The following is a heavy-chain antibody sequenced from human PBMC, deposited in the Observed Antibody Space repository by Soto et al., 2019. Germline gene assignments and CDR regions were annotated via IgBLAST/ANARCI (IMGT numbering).Heavy chain of an antibody. V-gene: IGHV3-23*01. Sequence: GGSLRLSCAASGFTFSTYAMTWVRQAPGKGLKWVSALSASGATTYHADSVKGRFTISRDNSKNTLYLQMNSLRAEDTAVYYCARGGSFAAAGEIDYWGQGSLVTGSA. D-gene: IGHD6-13*01. CDR2: LSASGATT. J-gene: IGHJ4*02. CDR1: GFTFSTYA. CDR3: ARGGSFAAAGEIDY.